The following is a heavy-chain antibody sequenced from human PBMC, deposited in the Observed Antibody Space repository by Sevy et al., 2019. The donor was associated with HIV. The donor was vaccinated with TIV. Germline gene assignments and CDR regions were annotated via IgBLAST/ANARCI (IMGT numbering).Heavy chain of an antibody. CDR2: LSFGCGEI. CDR1: GFTFSKYS. Sequence: GGSLRLSCAASGFTFSKYSMSWVRQPPGKGLEWVSTLSFGCGEINYEDSVKGRVTISRDNSKNSVYLQMNNLRPEDTAVYYCAREGCTKPHDYWGQGTRVTVSS. CDR3: AREGCTKPHDY. V-gene: IGHV3-23*01. D-gene: IGHD2-8*01. J-gene: IGHJ4*02.